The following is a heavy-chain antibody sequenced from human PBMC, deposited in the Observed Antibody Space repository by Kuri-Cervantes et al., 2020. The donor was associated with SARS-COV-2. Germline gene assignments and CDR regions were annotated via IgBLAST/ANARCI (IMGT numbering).Heavy chain of an antibody. CDR2: IYYSGST. D-gene: IGHD3-22*01. V-gene: IGHV4-59*01. J-gene: IGHJ4*02. CDR1: GGSISSYY. Sequence: ESLKISCTVSGGSISSYYWSWIRQPPGKGLEWIGYIYYSGSTNYNPSLKNRVTISVDTSKNQFSLKLSSVTAADTAVYYCARVYYDSSGYYEVRYFDYWGQGTLVTVSS. CDR3: ARVYYDSSGYYEVRYFDY.